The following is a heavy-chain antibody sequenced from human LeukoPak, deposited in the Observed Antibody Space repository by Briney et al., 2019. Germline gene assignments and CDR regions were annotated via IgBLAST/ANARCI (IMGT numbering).Heavy chain of an antibody. V-gene: IGHV4-39*01. CDR1: GGSISSTRYY. J-gene: IGHJ4*02. Sequence: SETLSLTCSVSGGSISSTRYYWGWIRQPPGKGLEWIGSIYYSGSTYYNPSLKRRVTISVDTSNNQFSLKLRSVTAADTAVYYCARTPLYGDEDWGQGTLVTVSS. CDR2: IYYSGST. CDR3: ARTPLYGDED. D-gene: IGHD4-17*01.